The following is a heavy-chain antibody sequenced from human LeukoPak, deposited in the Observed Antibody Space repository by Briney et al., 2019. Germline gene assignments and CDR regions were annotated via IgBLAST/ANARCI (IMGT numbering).Heavy chain of an antibody. V-gene: IGHV6-1*01. CDR1: GDSVSSNSAA. J-gene: IGHJ6*02. Sequence: SQTLSLTCAISGDSVSSNSAAWNWIRQSPSRGLEWLGRTYYRSKWYNDYAVSVKSRITINPDTSKNQFSLQLNSVTPEDTAVYYCAKNKAAAGHIYYYYGMDVWGQGTAVTVSS. CDR3: AKNKAAAGHIYYYYGMDV. CDR2: TYYRSKWYN. D-gene: IGHD6-13*01.